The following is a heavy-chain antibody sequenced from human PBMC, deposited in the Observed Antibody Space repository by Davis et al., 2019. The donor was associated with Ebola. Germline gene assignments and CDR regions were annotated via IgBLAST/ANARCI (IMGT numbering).Heavy chain of an antibody. CDR2: VSYDGGDE. Sequence: GGSLRLSCAASGFTFSNYGMHWVRQAPGKGLEWVAVVSYDGGDESYADSVKGRFTISRDNSKNTLYLQMNSLRAEDTAVYYCARDRSITMVRGVIRWFDPWGQGTLVTVSS. CDR3: ARDRSITMVRGVIRWFDP. V-gene: IGHV3-30*03. D-gene: IGHD3-10*01. CDR1: GFTFSNYG. J-gene: IGHJ5*02.